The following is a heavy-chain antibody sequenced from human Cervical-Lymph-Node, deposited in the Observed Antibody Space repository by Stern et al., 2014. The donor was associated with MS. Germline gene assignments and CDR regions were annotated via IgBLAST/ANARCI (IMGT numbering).Heavy chain of an antibody. D-gene: IGHD2-2*01. CDR2: MNPKSGTT. J-gene: IGHJ6*02. CDR1: GYTFSSNN. Sequence: QVQLVQSGAEVKKPGASVRVSCTASGYTFSSNNINWVRQAPGLGLEWMGWMNPKSGTTGTEPKFQGRGTLNRATNTKTAYMELSSLRPEDTAVYYCVRGHCSSDNCFDYYGLDVWGQGTAVTVSS. V-gene: IGHV1-8*01. CDR3: VRGHCSSDNCFDYYGLDV.